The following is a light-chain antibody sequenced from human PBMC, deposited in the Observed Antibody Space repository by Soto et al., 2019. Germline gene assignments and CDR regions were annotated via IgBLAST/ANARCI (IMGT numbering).Light chain of an antibody. CDR2: GTS. Sequence: EFVMTQSPATLSVSPGERATLSCRASQSVSSNLAWYQQKPGQAPRLLIYGTSTRATGIPDRFSGSGSGTDFTLTISRLEPEDFAVYYCQQYGSSPGTFGGGTKVDIK. CDR3: QQYGSSPGT. J-gene: IGKJ4*01. V-gene: IGKV3-20*01. CDR1: QSVSSN.